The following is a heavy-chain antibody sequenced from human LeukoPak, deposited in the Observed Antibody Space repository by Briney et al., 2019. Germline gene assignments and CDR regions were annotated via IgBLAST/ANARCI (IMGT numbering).Heavy chain of an antibody. Sequence: GGSLRLSCAASGFTVSTNYMSWVRQAPGKGLEWVASINHNGNVNYYVDSVKGRFTISRDNAKNSLYLQMSNLRAEDTAVYFCARGGGLDVWGQGATVTVSS. CDR3: ARGGGLDV. CDR2: INHNGNVN. CDR1: GFTVSTNY. D-gene: IGHD3-16*01. J-gene: IGHJ6*02. V-gene: IGHV3-7*03.